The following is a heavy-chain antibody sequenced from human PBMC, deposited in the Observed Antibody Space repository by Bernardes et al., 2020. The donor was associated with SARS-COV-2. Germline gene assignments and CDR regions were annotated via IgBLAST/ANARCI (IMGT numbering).Heavy chain of an antibody. D-gene: IGHD3-22*01. CDR1: GFTFSSYS. J-gene: IGHJ4*02. Sequence: GGSLRLSCAASGFTFSSYSMNWVRQAPGKGLEWVSSISSSTSYIYYADSVKGRFTISRDNAKNSLYLQMNSLRAEDTAAYYCARGAHHYYNSSGFMYSFDYWSQGTLVTVS. CDR3: ARGAHHYYNSSGFMYSFDY. V-gene: IGHV3-21*01. CDR2: ISSSTSYI.